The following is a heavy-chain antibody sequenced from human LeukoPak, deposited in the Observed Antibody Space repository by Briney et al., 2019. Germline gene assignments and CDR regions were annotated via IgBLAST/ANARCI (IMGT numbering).Heavy chain of an antibody. J-gene: IGHJ4*02. CDR1: GYSFDSYW. D-gene: IGHD5-24*01. V-gene: IGHV5-51*01. CDR2: IYPGDSDT. Sequence: GESLMISCKGSGYSFDSYWIGWVRQMPGKGLEWMGIIYPGDSDTRYSPSFQGQVTISADKSISTAYLQWSSLKAADTAIYYCARRRDGYPGHFDYWGQGTLVTVSS. CDR3: ARRRDGYPGHFDY.